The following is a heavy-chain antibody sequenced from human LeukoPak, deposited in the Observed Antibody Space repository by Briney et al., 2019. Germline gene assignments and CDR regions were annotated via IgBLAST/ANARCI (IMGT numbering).Heavy chain of an antibody. CDR3: ARDHIVVVPAAHRDAFDI. D-gene: IGHD2-2*01. CDR1: GGSISSGSYH. CDR2: IYTSGST. Sequence: SQTLSLTCTVSGGSISSGSYHWSWIRQPAGKGLEWIGRIYTSGSTNYNPSLKSRVIISVDTSKNQFSLKLSSVTAADTAVYYCARDHIVVVPAAHRDAFDIWGQGTMVTVSS. V-gene: IGHV4-61*02. J-gene: IGHJ3*02.